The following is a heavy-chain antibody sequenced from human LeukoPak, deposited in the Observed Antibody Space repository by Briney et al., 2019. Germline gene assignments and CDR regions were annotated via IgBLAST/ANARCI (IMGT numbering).Heavy chain of an antibody. CDR2: IYYSGST. D-gene: IGHD3-10*01. J-gene: IGHJ3*02. CDR1: GGSVSSGTYY. CDR3: ARVEWFGELSPFDI. Sequence: SETLSLTCTVSGGSVSSGTYYWSWIAQPPGEGLEWIGYIYYSGSTNYNPSLKSRVTISVDTSKIQFSLKLSSVTAADAAVYYCARVEWFGELSPFDIWGQGTMVTVSS. V-gene: IGHV4-61*01.